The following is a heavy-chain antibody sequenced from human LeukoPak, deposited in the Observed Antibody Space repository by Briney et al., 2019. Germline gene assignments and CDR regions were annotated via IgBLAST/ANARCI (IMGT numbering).Heavy chain of an antibody. CDR3: ASMRYSSGPPFDY. CDR2: IIGCGAAT. CDR1: GFTFSSYA. D-gene: IGHD6-19*01. J-gene: IGHJ4*02. Sequence: PGGSLRLSCAASGFTFSSYAMSCVRQAPGKGLEWVSCIIGCGAATYSADSVKGRFTISRDNSKNTLYLQMNSLRAEDTSVYYCASMRYSSGPPFDYWGQGTLVTVPS. V-gene: IGHV3-23*01.